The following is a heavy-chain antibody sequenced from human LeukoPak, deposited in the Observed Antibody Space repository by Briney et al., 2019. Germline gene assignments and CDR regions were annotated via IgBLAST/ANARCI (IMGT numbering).Heavy chain of an antibody. V-gene: IGHV3-23*01. J-gene: IGHJ4*02. CDR1: GITLSNYG. CDR2: ISGSGGGT. CDR3: AKRGVVVRVILVGFHKEATYFDS. D-gene: IGHD3-10*01. Sequence: GGSLRLSCAVSGITLSNYGMSWVRQAPGKGLEWVAGISGSGGGTNYADSVKGRFTISRDNPKKTLYLQMHSLRAEDTAVYFCAKRGVVVRVILVGFHKEATYFDSWGQGALVTVSS.